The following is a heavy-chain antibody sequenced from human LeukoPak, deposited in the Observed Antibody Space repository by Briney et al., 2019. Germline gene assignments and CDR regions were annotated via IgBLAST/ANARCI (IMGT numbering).Heavy chain of an antibody. Sequence: GGSLRLSCAASGFTFSSYAMHWVRQAPGKGLEWVAVISYDGSNKYYADSVKGRFTISRANSKNTLYLQMNSLRAEDTAVYYCARGRYFDWLKAFDYWGQGTLVTVSS. CDR1: GFTFSSYA. CDR2: ISYDGSNK. J-gene: IGHJ4*02. V-gene: IGHV3-30-3*01. D-gene: IGHD3-9*01. CDR3: ARGRYFDWLKAFDY.